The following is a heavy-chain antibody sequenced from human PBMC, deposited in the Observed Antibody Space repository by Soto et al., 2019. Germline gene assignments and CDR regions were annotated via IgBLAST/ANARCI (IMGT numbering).Heavy chain of an antibody. CDR1: GGSISSSNW. CDR2: IYHSGST. CDR3: ARVWTTVTNWFDP. Sequence: QVQLQESGPGLVKPSGTLSLTCAVSGGSISSSNWWSWVRQPPGKGLEWIGEIYHSGSTYYNPSLERRVTLSVAKSKTQFSLKLSSVTAADTAVYYCARVWTTVTNWFDPWGQGTLVTVSS. J-gene: IGHJ5*02. D-gene: IGHD4-17*01. V-gene: IGHV4-4*02.